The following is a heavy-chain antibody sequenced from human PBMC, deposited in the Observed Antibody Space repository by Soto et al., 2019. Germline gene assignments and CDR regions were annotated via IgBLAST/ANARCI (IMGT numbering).Heavy chain of an antibody. CDR3: AKLGEYCTNGACYVLPYYYYMDV. J-gene: IGHJ6*03. CDR2: ISGSGGST. Sequence: PGGSLRLSCAASGFTFSSYAMSWVRQAPGKGLEWVSAISGSGGSTYYADSVKGRFTISRDNSKNTLYLQMNSLRAEDTAVYYCAKLGEYCTNGACYVLPYYYYMDVWGKGTTVTVSS. D-gene: IGHD2-8*01. CDR1: GFTFSSYA. V-gene: IGHV3-23*01.